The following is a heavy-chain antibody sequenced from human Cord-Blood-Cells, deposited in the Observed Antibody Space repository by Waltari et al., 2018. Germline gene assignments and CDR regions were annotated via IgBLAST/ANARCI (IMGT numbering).Heavy chain of an antibody. CDR1: GFTFRHYA. D-gene: IGHD4-4*01. CDR3: AKDRSNYYFDY. CDR2: SSGSGGST. V-gene: IGHV3-23*04. Sequence: EVQLVESGGGLVQPGGSLRLSCAASGFTFRHYAMSLVHQAPGEELEWVSASSGSGGSTYYAVSVKGRFTISRDNSKNTLYLQMNSLRAEDTAVYYCAKDRSNYYFDYWGQGTLVTVSS. J-gene: IGHJ4*02.